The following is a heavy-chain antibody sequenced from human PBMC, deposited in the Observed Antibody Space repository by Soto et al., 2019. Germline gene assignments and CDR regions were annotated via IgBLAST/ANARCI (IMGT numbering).Heavy chain of an antibody. J-gene: IGHJ5*02. Sequence: EVQLVQSGAEVKKPGESLRISCKGSGYSFTIYWISWVRQMPGKGLEWMGRIDPSDSYTNYSPSFQGHVTISAAKSISTASLQWRNLKASDTAMYYCARHTRGYYDRSGYYYNCFDPWGQGTLVTVSS. CDR1: GYSFTIYW. D-gene: IGHD3-22*01. CDR2: IDPSDSYT. CDR3: ARHTRGYYDRSGYYYNCFDP. V-gene: IGHV5-10-1*01.